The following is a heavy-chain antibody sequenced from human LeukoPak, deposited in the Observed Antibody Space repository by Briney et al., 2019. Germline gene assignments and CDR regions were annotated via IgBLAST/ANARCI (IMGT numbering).Heavy chain of an antibody. V-gene: IGHV5-10-1*01. J-gene: IGHJ4*02. D-gene: IGHD3-9*01. Sequence: GESLRISCKGSGYSFTSYWISWVRQMPGKGLEWMGRIDPSDSYTNYSPSFQGHATISADKSISTAYLQWSSLKASDTAMYYCARHREYDILTGYFYFDYWGQGTLVTVSS. CDR2: IDPSDSYT. CDR1: GYSFTSYW. CDR3: ARHREYDILTGYFYFDY.